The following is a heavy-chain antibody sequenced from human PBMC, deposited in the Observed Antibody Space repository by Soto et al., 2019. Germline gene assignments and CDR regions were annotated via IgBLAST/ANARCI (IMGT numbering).Heavy chain of an antibody. CDR2: IYYSGNT. J-gene: IGHJ6*02. CDR3: ARDRMGYSGSGRCVGLCHYYHGMDV. D-gene: IGHD3-10*01. CDR1: GGSISSYY. Sequence: PSETLSLTCTVSGGSISSYYWSWIRQSPGEGLEWIGYIYYSGNTNYNPSLKSRVTISVDTSKNQFSLKLSSVTAADTAVYYCARDRMGYSGSGRCVGLCHYYHGMDVWGQGTTVTVSS. V-gene: IGHV4-59*01.